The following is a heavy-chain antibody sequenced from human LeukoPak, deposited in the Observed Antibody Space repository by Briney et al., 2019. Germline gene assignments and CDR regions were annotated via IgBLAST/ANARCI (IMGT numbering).Heavy chain of an antibody. CDR2: IKQDGSEQ. V-gene: IGHV3-7*01. Sequence: GGSLRLSCAASGFTFSSYWMSWVRQAQGKGLEWVANIKQDGSEQYYVDSVKGRFTISRDNAKNSLYLQMSSLRAEDTAVYYCARDGRGYCGGDCFLSWFDPWSQGTLVTVSS. J-gene: IGHJ5*02. CDR3: ARDGRGYCGGDCFLSWFDP. CDR1: GFTFSSYW. D-gene: IGHD2-21*02.